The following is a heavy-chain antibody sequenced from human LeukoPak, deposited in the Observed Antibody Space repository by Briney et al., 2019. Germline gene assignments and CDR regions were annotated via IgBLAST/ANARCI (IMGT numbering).Heavy chain of an antibody. CDR3: ATPRGRGFYYFDY. J-gene: IGHJ4*02. V-gene: IGHV1-69*01. CDR2: IIPIFGTA. D-gene: IGHD3-16*01. Sequence: RQGPGQGVERMGGIIPIFGTANYSQKFQGRVTITADASTSTAFMELSSLISEDTAVYYCATPRGRGFYYFDYWGQGTLVTVSS.